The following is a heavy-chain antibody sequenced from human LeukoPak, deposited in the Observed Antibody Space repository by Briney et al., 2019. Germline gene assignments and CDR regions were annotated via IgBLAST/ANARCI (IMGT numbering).Heavy chain of an antibody. CDR3: ARGTGCSSTSCHQGWFDP. CDR2: INHSGST. CDR1: GGSFSGYY. V-gene: IGHV4-34*01. D-gene: IGHD2-2*01. Sequence: PSETLSLTCAVYGGSFSGYYWSWIPQPPGKGLEWIGEINHSGSTNYNPSLKSRVTISVDTSKNQFSLKLSSVTAADTAVYYCARGTGCSSTSCHQGWFDPWGQGTLVTVSS. J-gene: IGHJ5*02.